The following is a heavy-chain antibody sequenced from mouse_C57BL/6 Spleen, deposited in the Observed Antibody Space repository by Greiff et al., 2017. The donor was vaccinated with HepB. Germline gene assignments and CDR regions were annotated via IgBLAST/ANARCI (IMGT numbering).Heavy chain of an antibody. CDR3: ARGGDDYAMDY. V-gene: IGHV5-17*01. CDR2: ISSGSSTI. J-gene: IGHJ4*01. CDR1: GFTFSDYG. Sequence: EVKVVESGGGLVKPGGSLKLSCAASGFTFSDYGMHWVRQAPEKGLEWVAYISSGSSTIYYAHTVKGRFTISRDNAKNTLFLQMTSLTSEDTAMYYCARGGDDYAMDYWGQGTSVTVSS. D-gene: IGHD2-13*01.